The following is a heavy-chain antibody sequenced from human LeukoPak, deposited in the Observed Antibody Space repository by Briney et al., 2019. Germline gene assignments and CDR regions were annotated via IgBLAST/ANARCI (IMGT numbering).Heavy chain of an antibody. CDR3: ARVVPAPRTFDY. Sequence: GGSLRLXCKGSGYSCTSYWIGWVRQMPGKGLEWMGIIYPGDSDIRYSPSFQGQVTISADKSTSTAYLQWSSLKASDTAMYYCARVVPAPRTFDYWGQGTLVTVSS. CDR2: IYPGDSDI. D-gene: IGHD2-2*01. V-gene: IGHV5-51*01. CDR1: GYSCTSYW. J-gene: IGHJ4*02.